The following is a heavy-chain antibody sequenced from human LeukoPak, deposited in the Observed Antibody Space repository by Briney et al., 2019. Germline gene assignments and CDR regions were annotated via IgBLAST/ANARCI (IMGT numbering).Heavy chain of an antibody. CDR3: ARGNYDSSGYLDH. CDR1: GFTFSNYG. J-gene: IGHJ4*02. V-gene: IGHV3-33*01. D-gene: IGHD3-22*01. Sequence: GGSLRLSCAASGFTFSNYGMHWVRQAPGKGLEWVAVIWYDGSNKYYADSVKGRFTISRDNSKNTLYLQMNSLRAEDTAVYYCARGNYDSSGYLDHWGQGTLVTVSS. CDR2: IWYDGSNK.